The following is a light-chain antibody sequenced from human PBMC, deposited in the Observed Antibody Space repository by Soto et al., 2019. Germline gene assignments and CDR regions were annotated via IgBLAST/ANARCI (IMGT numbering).Light chain of an antibody. CDR3: QQYGSSPRT. V-gene: IGKV3-20*01. Sequence: EIVLTQSPGTLSLSPWERATLSCRASQSVSNNYLAWYQQKPGQTPRLLIYDTSIRATGVPARFSGSRSGAEFTLTISSLQSEDFAVYYCQQYGSSPRTFGQGTKVDIK. CDR1: QSVSNNY. CDR2: DTS. J-gene: IGKJ1*01.